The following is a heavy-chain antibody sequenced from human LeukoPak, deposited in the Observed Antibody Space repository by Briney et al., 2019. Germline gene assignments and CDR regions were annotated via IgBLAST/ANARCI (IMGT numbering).Heavy chain of an antibody. V-gene: IGHV3-21*01. J-gene: IGHJ4*02. D-gene: IGHD1-7*01. Sequence: PGGSLRLSCAASGFTFSRHSMNWVRQAPGKGLEWVSSISTSSIYIYYADSLKGRFTISRDNAKNSLYLQMNSLRAEDTAVYYCARGRYNWNYGDFDYWGQGTLLTVSS. CDR2: ISTSSIYI. CDR1: GFTFSRHS. CDR3: ARGRYNWNYGDFDY.